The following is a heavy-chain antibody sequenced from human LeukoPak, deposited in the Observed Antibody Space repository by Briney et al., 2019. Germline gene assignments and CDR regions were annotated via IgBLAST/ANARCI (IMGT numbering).Heavy chain of an antibody. CDR3: ARVSSDRSWYFDY. CDR1: GFTFSRDW. CDR2: IKQDGSEK. Sequence: GGSLRLSCAASGFTFSRDWMSWVRQAPGKGLEWVANIKQDGSEKNYVDSVKGRFTISRDNAKNSLYLQMNSLRADDTAVYYCARVSSDRSWYFDYWGQGTLVTVSS. V-gene: IGHV3-7*01. J-gene: IGHJ4*02. D-gene: IGHD1-26*01.